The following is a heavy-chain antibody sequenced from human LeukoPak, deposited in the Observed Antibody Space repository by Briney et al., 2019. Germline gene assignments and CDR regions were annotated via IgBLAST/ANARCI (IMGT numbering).Heavy chain of an antibody. J-gene: IGHJ4*02. V-gene: IGHV4-38-2*02. CDR3: AREGLGELTLDC. CDR2: IYHSGST. D-gene: IGHD3-16*01. CDR1: GYSISSGYY. Sequence: KPSETLSLTCTVSGYSISSGYYWGWIRQPPGKGLEWIGSIYHSGSTYYNPSLKSRVTISVDTSKNQFSLKLSSVTAADTAVYYCAREGLGELTLDCWGQGTLVTVSS.